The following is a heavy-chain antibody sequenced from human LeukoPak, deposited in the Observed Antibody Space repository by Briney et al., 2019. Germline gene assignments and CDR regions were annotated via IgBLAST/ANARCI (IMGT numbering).Heavy chain of an antibody. CDR3: GRGHVTIDTGY. V-gene: IGHV3-23*01. CDR2: ISGSGAST. D-gene: IGHD3-3*01. Sequence: PGGSLRLSCVASEFTLSPYAMSWVRQAPGGGLEWISAISGSGASTFYRDSVRGRFTISRDNSKNTLYLQMNSLRAEDTAVYYCGRGHVTIDTGYWGQGTLVTVSS. J-gene: IGHJ4*02. CDR1: EFTLSPYA.